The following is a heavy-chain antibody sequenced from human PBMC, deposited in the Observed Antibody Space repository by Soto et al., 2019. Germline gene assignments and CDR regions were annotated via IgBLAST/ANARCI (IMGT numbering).Heavy chain of an antibody. CDR1: GGSISSYY. D-gene: IGHD4-4*01. CDR2: IYYSGST. Sequence: SETLSLTCTVSGGSISSYYWSWIRQPPGKGLEWIGYIYYSGSTNYNPSLKSRVTISVDTSKNQFSLKLSSVTAADTAVYYCARDVSTVTRRGDWCDPWGQGTLVTVS. V-gene: IGHV4-59*01. CDR3: ARDVSTVTRRGDWCDP. J-gene: IGHJ5*02.